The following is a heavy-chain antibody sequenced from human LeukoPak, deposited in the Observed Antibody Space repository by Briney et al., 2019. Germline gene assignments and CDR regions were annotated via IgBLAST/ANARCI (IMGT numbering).Heavy chain of an antibody. Sequence: NASETLSLICTVSASSVASDYFWGWIRQAPGTGLEWIGMIFHSGATFYNPSLESRVAMSVDTTKNQLSLTLRSLSAADSALYYCVRLSGPLDPYYIDSWGQGTLVTVSS. J-gene: IGHJ4*02. CDR2: IFHSGAT. CDR1: ASSVASDYF. CDR3: VRLSGPLDPYYIDS. D-gene: IGHD3-9*01. V-gene: IGHV4-38-2*02.